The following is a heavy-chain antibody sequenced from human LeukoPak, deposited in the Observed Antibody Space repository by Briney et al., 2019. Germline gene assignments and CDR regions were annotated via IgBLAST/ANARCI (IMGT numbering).Heavy chain of an antibody. J-gene: IGHJ6*03. D-gene: IGHD6-13*01. V-gene: IGHV3-74*01. Sequence: GGSLRLSCAASGFAFSNYWLHWVRQAPGNGLVWVARINTHGSSTNYADSVKGRFTISRDNAKNTLYLQMTSLSAEDTAVYYALAGYYYYYMDVWGKGTTVTVSS. CDR2: INTHGSST. CDR3: LAGYYYYYMDV. CDR1: GFAFSNYW.